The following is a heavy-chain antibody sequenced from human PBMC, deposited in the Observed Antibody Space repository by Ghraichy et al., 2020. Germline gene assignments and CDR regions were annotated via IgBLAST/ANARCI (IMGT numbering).Heavy chain of an antibody. CDR3: ARHIDSIAVAGTIWFDP. CDR2: IYYSGST. D-gene: IGHD6-19*01. V-gene: IGHV4-39*01. Sequence: SQTLSLTCTVSGGSISSSSYYWGWIRQPPGKGLEWIGSIYYSGSTYYNPSLKSRVTISVDTSKNQFSLKLSSVTAADTAVYYCARHIDSIAVAGTIWFDPWGQGTLVTVSS. CDR1: GGSISSSSYY. J-gene: IGHJ5*02.